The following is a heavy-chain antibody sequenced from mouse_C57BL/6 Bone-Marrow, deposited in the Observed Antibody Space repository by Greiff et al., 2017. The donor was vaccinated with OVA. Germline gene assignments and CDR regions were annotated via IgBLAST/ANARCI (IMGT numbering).Heavy chain of an antibody. V-gene: IGHV10-1*01. J-gene: IGHJ1*03. CDR3: VRREDYYGSSWYFDV. CDR2: IRSKSNNYAT. D-gene: IGHD1-1*01. CDR1: GFSFNTYA. Sequence: EVQGVESGGGLVQPKGSLKLSCAASGFSFNTYAMNWVRQAPGKGLEWVARIRSKSNNYATYYADSVKNRFTISRDDSECMLYLLLTNFKTEDTAMYYGVRREDYYGSSWYFDVWGTGTTVTVSS.